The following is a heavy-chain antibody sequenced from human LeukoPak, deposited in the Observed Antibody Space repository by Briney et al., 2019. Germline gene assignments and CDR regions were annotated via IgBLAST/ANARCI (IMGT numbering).Heavy chain of an antibody. D-gene: IGHD2-2*01. CDR2: TRNKANSYTT. CDR1: GFTFSDHY. Sequence: PGGSLRLSCAASGFTFSDHYMDWVRQAPGKGLEWVARTRNKANSYTTEYAASVKGRFTISRDHSNNSVYLQMNSLKTEDTAVYYCARVTDSVVAPSNMPEDYWGQGTLVTVSS. V-gene: IGHV3-72*01. CDR3: ARVTDSVVAPSNMPEDY. J-gene: IGHJ4*02.